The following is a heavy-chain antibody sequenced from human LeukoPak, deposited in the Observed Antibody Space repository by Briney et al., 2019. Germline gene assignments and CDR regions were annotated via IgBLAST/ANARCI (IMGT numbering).Heavy chain of an antibody. CDR1: EFTFGSYA. V-gene: IGHV3-23*01. CDR2: LSTSGGST. Sequence: GGSLRLSCAASEFTFGSYAMQWVRQAPGKGLEWVSGLSTSGGSTWYSDSVKGRFTISRDNSKNTLYLQMNGLRAEDTALYYCARGQEYYYDSSAYSKFDYWGQGTLVTVSS. CDR3: ARGQEYYYDSSAYSKFDY. D-gene: IGHD3-22*01. J-gene: IGHJ4*02.